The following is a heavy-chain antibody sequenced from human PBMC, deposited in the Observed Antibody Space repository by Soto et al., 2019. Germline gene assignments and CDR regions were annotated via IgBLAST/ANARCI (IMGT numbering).Heavy chain of an antibody. CDR1: GGSISSSSYY. D-gene: IGHD2-2*01. CDR3: ARHSRPTGRTAAMHFDP. Sequence: QLQLQESGPGLVKPSETLSLTCTVSGGSISSSSYYWGWIRQPPGKGLEWIGSIYYSGSTYYNPSLKSRVTISVDTSKNQFSLKLSSVTAADTAVYYCARHSRPTGRTAAMHFDPWGQGTLVTVSS. J-gene: IGHJ5*02. CDR2: IYYSGST. V-gene: IGHV4-39*01.